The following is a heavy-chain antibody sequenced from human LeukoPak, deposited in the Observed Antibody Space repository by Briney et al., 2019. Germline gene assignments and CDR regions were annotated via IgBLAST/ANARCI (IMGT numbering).Heavy chain of an antibody. J-gene: IGHJ3*02. CDR2: IYPSGST. CDR3: ARVLTLLWFGESQLHAFDI. D-gene: IGHD3-10*01. CDR1: GGSISSGSYH. Sequence: PSETLSLTCTVSGGSISSGSYHWSWIRQPAGKALEWIGRIYPSGSTNYDPSLKSRVTISLDTSKNQFSLELTSVTAADTAVYYCARVLTLLWFGESQLHAFDIWGQGTVVTVSS. V-gene: IGHV4-61*02.